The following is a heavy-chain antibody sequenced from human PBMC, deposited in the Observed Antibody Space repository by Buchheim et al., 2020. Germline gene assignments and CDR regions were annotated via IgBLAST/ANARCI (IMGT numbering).Heavy chain of an antibody. V-gene: IGHV1-2*02. CDR2: INPNSGGT. J-gene: IGHJ6*02. D-gene: IGHD3-10*01. CDR1: GYTFTGYY. Sequence: QVQLVQSGAEVKKPGASVKVSCKASGYTFTGYYMHWVRQAPGQGLEWMGWINPNSGGTNYAQKFQGRVTMTRDTSTSTVYMELSSLRSEDTAVYYCARDVGGGAYGSGTHYYYYGMDVWGQGTT. CDR3: ARDVGGGAYGSGTHYYYYGMDV.